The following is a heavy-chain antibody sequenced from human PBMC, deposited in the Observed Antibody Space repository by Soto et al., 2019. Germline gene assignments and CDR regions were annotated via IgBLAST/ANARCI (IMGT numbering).Heavy chain of an antibody. D-gene: IGHD3-3*01. Sequence: GGSLRLSCAASGFTFSDYYMSWIRQAPGEGREWVSFISSSSSYTNYADSVKGRFTISRDNAKNSLYLQMNSLRAEDTAVYYCARDFGPAETYYDFWSGSRYYYYGMDVWGQGTTVTVSS. CDR1: GFTFSDYY. J-gene: IGHJ6*02. CDR2: ISSSSSYT. V-gene: IGHV3-11*06. CDR3: ARDFGPAETYYDFWSGSRYYYYGMDV.